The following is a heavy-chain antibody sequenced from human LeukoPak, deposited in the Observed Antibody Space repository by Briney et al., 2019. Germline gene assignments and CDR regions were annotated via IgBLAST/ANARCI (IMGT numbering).Heavy chain of an antibody. CDR2: IIPIFGTA. CDR1: GGTFSSYA. D-gene: IGHD2-15*01. Sequence: SVKVSCKASGGTFSSYAISWVRQAPGQGLEWMGRIIPIFGTANYAQKFQGRVTITADKSTSTAYMELSSLRSEDTAVYYCAREAGYCSGGSCSSDFDYWGQGTLVTVSS. V-gene: IGHV1-69*06. CDR3: AREAGYCSGGSCSSDFDY. J-gene: IGHJ4*02.